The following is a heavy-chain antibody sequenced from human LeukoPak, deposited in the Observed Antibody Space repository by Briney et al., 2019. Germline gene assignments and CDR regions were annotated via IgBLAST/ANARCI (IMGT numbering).Heavy chain of an antibody. Sequence: SETLSLTCTVSGVSISSYYWTWIRQPPGEGLEWIGYIYYSGSTNYNPSLTSRVTISVDTSKTQFSLRLSSVTAADTAVYYCARGGTSPGSYAVYWGQGTLVTVSS. CDR2: IYYSGST. V-gene: IGHV4-59*01. J-gene: IGHJ4*02. CDR3: ARGGTSPGSYAVY. D-gene: IGHD1-26*01. CDR1: GVSISSYY.